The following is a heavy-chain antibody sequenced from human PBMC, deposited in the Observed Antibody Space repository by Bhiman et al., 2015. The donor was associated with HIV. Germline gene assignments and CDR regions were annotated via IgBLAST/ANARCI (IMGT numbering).Heavy chain of an antibody. J-gene: IGHJ4*02. CDR2: IRYDGSYT. Sequence: QVQLVESGGGVVQPGGSLRLSCAASGFTFSSYGMHWVRQAPGKGLEWVTFIRYDGSYTSYTDSVKGRFTISRDNSKNTLYLQMSSLRTEDTALYYCAKDALQGRFDDWGLGNAGHRLL. V-gene: IGHV3-30*02. CDR3: AKDALQGRFDD. CDR1: GFTFSSYG.